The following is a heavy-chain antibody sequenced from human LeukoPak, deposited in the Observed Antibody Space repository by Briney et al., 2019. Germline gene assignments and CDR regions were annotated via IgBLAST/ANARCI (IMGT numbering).Heavy chain of an antibody. CDR1: GGSISSGSYY. CDR3: ARGQSGDRRYFDY. J-gene: IGHJ4*02. V-gene: IGHV4-61*02. D-gene: IGHD1-14*01. Sequence: SETLSLTCTVSGGSISSGSYYWSWIRQPAGKGLEWIGRIYTSGSSNYNPSLESRVTMSVDTSKSQISLKLTSVTAADTAVYYCARGQSGDRRYFDYWGQGTLVTVSS. CDR2: IYTSGSS.